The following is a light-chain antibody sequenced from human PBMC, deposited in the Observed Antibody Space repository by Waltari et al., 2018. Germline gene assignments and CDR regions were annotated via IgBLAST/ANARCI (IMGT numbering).Light chain of an antibody. CDR1: QRVSSN. Sequence: EIGMTQFPATLSASPGARATLSCRARQRVSSNFAWYQQKPSQAPRLLLYGGSTRATAIPARFIGSGSGAEFTPTISSLQSEDFAVDYCQQYNNWALGTFGPGTKVEIK. J-gene: IGKJ1*01. V-gene: IGKV3-15*01. CDR3: QQYNNWALGT. CDR2: GGS.